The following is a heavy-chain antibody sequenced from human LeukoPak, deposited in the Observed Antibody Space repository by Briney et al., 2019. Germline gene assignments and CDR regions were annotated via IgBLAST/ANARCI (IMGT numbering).Heavy chain of an antibody. CDR2: IYPGDSDT. J-gene: IGHJ3*02. V-gene: IGHV5-51*01. CDR3: ARGVNVGYCSGGSCYLGAFDI. D-gene: IGHD2-15*01. Sequence: GESLKISCKGSGYSSTSYWIGWVRQMPGKGLEWMGIIYPGDSDTRYSPSFQGQVTISADKSISTAYLQWSSLKASDTAMYYCARGVNVGYCSGGSCYLGAFDIWGQGTMVTVSS. CDR1: GYSSTSYW.